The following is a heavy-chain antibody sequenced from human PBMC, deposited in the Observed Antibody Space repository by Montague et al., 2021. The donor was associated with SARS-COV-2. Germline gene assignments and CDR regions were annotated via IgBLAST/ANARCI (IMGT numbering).Heavy chain of an antibody. CDR3: ARWDPQTLTLIGLRGKSASDY. D-gene: IGHD4-23*01. CDR1: GGSFSGYY. J-gene: IGHJ4*02. CDR2: INHSGTT. Sequence: SETLSLTCAAYGGSFSGYYWTRIRQSPGKGLEWIAEINHSGTTNYNFNPSLRSRVTISVDTSKSQFSLKLSSVTAADTGVYYCARWDPQTLTLIGLRGKSASDYWGQGTLVTVSS. V-gene: IGHV4-34*01.